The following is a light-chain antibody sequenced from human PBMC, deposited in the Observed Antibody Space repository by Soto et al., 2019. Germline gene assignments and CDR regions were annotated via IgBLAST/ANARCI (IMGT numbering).Light chain of an antibody. Sequence: DIVLSQSPDYLAVSLGERATISCKSSQTVFYSSNNKNYLAWYQQKPRQPPKLLIYWASIRESGVPDRFSGSGSGTDFTLTISSLQPDDGATYYCQQYNRYSRTFGQGTKVEIK. V-gene: IGKV4-1*01. CDR3: QQYNRYSRT. CDR1: QTVFYSSNNKNY. J-gene: IGKJ1*01. CDR2: WAS.